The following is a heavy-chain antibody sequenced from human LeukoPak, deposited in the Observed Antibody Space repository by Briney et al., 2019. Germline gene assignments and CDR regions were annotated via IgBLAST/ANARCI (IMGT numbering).Heavy chain of an antibody. Sequence: GGSLRLSCAASGFTFSSYAMSWVRQAPGKGLEWVSAISGSGGSTYYADSVKGRFTISRDNSKNTLYLQMNSLRAEDTAVYYCATKGQYQLLWPDDYWGQGTLVTVSS. V-gene: IGHV3-23*01. CDR1: GFTFSSYA. CDR3: ATKGQYQLLWPDDY. J-gene: IGHJ4*02. CDR2: ISGSGGST. D-gene: IGHD2-2*01.